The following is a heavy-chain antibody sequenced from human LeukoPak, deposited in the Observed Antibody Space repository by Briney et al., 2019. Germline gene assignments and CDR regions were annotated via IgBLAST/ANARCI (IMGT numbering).Heavy chain of an antibody. J-gene: IGHJ4*02. V-gene: IGHV3-30*04. CDR2: ISYDGSNK. Sequence: GGSLRHSCAASGFTFSNYPMHWVRQAPGKGLEWVAVISYDGSNKYYADSVKGRFTISRDNAKNSLYLQMNSLRPEDTAVYYCARENSGSYYQFDCWGQGTLVTVSS. CDR3: ARENSGSYYQFDC. D-gene: IGHD1-26*01. CDR1: GFTFSNYP.